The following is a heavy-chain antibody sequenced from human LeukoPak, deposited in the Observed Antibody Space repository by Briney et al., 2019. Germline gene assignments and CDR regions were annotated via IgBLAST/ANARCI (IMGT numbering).Heavy chain of an antibody. CDR3: AREYNWSFDY. CDR1: GGSISSYY. V-gene: IGHV4-59*01. J-gene: IGHJ4*02. CDR2: IYYSGST. Sequence: SETLSLTCTVSGGSISSYYWSWIRQPPGKGLEWIGYIYYSGSTNYNPSLKSRVTISVDTFKNQFSLKLSSVTAADTAVYYCAREYNWSFDYWGQGTLVTVSS. D-gene: IGHD1-1*01.